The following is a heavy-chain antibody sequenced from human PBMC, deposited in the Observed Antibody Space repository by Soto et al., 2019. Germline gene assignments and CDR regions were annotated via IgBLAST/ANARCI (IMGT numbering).Heavy chain of an antibody. CDR1: GDSVSSNSAA. D-gene: IGHD6-13*01. CDR2: TYYRSKWYN. CDR3: ARSDYSSSGHFDS. V-gene: IGHV6-1*01. J-gene: IGHJ4*02. Sequence: PSQTLSLTCAISGDSVSSNSAAWNWIRQSPSRGLEWLGRTYYRSKWYNDYVLSVKSRLTINPDTSKNQLSLRLNSVTPEDTAVYYCARSDYSSSGHFDSWGQGTLVTVSS.